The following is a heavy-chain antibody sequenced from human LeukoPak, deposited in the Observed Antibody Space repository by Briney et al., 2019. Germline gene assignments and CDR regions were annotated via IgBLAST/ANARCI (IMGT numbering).Heavy chain of an antibody. V-gene: IGHV3-23*01. CDR3: AKGSSTSCYSFVDY. CDR1: GFTFSSYA. D-gene: IGHD2-2*02. CDR2: ISGSGGST. J-gene: IGHJ4*02. Sequence: GGSLRLSCAASGFTFSSYAMSWVRQAPGKGLEWVSAISGSGGSTYYADSVKGRFTISRDNSKNTLYLQMNSRRAEDTAVYDSAKGSSTSCYSFVDYWGQGTLVTVSS.